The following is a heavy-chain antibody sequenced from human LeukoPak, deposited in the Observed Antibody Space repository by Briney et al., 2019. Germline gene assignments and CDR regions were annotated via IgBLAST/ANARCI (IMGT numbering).Heavy chain of an antibody. CDR3: ARDLMVYAEDYYYYMDV. CDR1: GFTFSSYW. CDR2: INSDGSST. Sequence: GGSLRLSCAASGFTFSSYWMHWVRQAPGKGLVWVSRINSDGSSTSYADSVKGRFTTSRDNAKNTLYLQMNSLRAEDTAVYYCARDLMVYAEDYYYYMDVWGKGTTVTVSS. V-gene: IGHV3-74*01. D-gene: IGHD2-8*01. J-gene: IGHJ6*03.